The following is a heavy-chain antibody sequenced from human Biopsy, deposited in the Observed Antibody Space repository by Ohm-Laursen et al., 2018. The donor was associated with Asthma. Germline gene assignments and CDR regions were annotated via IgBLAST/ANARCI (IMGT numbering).Heavy chain of an antibody. V-gene: IGHV4-39*02. CDR1: GGSMSSSSYY. Sequence: SETLSLTWTVSGGSMSSSSYYWGWIRQPPGKGLEWIGEINYRGDTNYNPSLESRVSISVDTSTYHFSLRLNSVTAADTAVYYCVRGEEVAGTYFKDWDQGTLVTVSS. CDR2: INYRGDT. J-gene: IGHJ1*01. CDR3: VRGEEVAGTYFKD. D-gene: IGHD6-19*01.